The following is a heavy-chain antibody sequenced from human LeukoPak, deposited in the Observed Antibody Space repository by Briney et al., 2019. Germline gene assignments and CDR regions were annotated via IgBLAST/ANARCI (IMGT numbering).Heavy chain of an antibody. CDR1: GFTFGSYA. D-gene: IGHD3-10*01. Sequence: PGGSLRLSCAASGFTFGSYAMSWVRQAPGKGLEWVSAISGSGGSTYYADSVKGRFTISRDNSKNTLYLQMNSLRAEDTAVYYCHIKRFGELFLDYWGQGTLVTVSS. CDR2: ISGSGGST. CDR3: HIKRFGELFLDY. V-gene: IGHV3-23*01. J-gene: IGHJ4*02.